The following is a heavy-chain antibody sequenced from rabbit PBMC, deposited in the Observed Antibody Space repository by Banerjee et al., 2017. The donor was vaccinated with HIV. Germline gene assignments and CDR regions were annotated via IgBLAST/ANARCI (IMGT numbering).Heavy chain of an antibody. CDR2: ICTSSGST. Sequence: QSLEESGGDLVKPGASLTLTCTASGFSFSSTDYMCWVRQAPGKGLELIVCICTSSGSTWYASWVNGRFTISRSTSLNTVDLKMTGLTAADTATYFCARDGYTFGCAGYDGLWGQGTLVTVS. CDR3: ARDGYTFGCAGYDGL. V-gene: IGHV1S43*01. CDR1: GFSFSSTDY. J-gene: IGHJ4*01. D-gene: IGHD6-1*01.